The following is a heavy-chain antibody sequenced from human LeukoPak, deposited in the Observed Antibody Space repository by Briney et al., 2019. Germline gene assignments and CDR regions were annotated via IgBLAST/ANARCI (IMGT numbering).Heavy chain of an antibody. D-gene: IGHD2-2*01. CDR2: INPNSGGT. CDR1: GYTFTSYY. Sequence: GASVKVSCKASGYTFTSYYMHWVRQAPGQGLEWMGWINPNSGGTNYAQKFQGRVTMTRDTSISTAYMELSRLRSDDTAVYYCARGPVVVVPAATPIFYYYYYYMDVWGKGTTVTVSS. CDR3: ARGPVVVVPAATPIFYYYYYYMDV. J-gene: IGHJ6*03. V-gene: IGHV1-2*02.